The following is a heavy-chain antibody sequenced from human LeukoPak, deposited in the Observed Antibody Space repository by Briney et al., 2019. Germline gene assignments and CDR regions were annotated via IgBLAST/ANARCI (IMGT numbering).Heavy chain of an antibody. D-gene: IGHD6-13*01. CDR3: ARDPPYSSDAFDI. J-gene: IGHJ3*02. CDR1: GGSISSGGYY. Sequence: SQTLSLTCTVSGGSISSGGYYWSWIRQPPGKGLEWIGYIYHSGSTYYNPSLKSRVTMSVDTSKNQFSLKLSSVTAADTAVYYCARDPPYSSDAFDIWGQGTMVTVSS. V-gene: IGHV4-30-2*01. CDR2: IYHSGST.